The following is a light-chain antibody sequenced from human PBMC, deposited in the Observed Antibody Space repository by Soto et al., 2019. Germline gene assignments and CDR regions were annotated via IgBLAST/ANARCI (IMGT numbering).Light chain of an antibody. CDR3: SSYAGSSNV. V-gene: IGLV2-8*01. CDR1: SSDVGGYDY. J-gene: IGLJ1*01. Sequence: QSVLTQPASVSGSPGQSITISCTGTSSDVGGYDYVSWYQQHPGTAPRLIIFEVTNRPSGVPGRFSGSKSGNTASLTVSGLQAEDEADYYCSSYAGSSNVFGTGTKVTVL. CDR2: EVT.